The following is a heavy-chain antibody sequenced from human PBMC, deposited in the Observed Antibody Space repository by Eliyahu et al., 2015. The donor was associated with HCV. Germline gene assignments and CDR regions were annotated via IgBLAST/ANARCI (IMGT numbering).Heavy chain of an antibody. CDR1: XFTFXSYA. Sequence: EVQLLESGGGLVQPGGSLRLSCAASXFTFXSYAXSWVRQAPGKGLEWVSAIXGXGGSTYYADSVKGRFTISRDNSKNTLYLQMNSLRAEDTAVYYCAKEGDIVVVVAARLYDYWGQGTLVTVSS. J-gene: IGHJ4*02. V-gene: IGHV3-23*01. CDR2: IXGXGGST. D-gene: IGHD2-15*01. CDR3: AKEGDIVVVVAARLYDY.